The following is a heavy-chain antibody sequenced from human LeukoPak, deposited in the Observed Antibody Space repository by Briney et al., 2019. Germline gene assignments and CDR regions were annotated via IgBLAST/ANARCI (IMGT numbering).Heavy chain of an antibody. CDR2: INTNTGNP. CDR3: ARALTDLYSSGWQTNDY. D-gene: IGHD6-19*01. CDR1: GYTFTSYA. V-gene: IGHV7-4-1*02. Sequence: GASVKVSCKASGYTFTSYAMNWVRQAPGQGLEWMGWINTNTGNPTYAQGFTGRFVFFLDTSVSTAYLQISSLKAEDTAVYYCARALTDLYSSGWQTNDYWGQGTLVTVSS. J-gene: IGHJ4*02.